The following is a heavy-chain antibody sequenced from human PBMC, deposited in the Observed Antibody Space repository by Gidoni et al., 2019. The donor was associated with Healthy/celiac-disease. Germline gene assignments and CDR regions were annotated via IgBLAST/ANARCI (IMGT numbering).Heavy chain of an antibody. J-gene: IGHJ6*04. D-gene: IGHD6-25*01. V-gene: IGHV4-39*01. CDR2: IYYSGST. CDR3: ARIAADYYYYGMDV. Sequence: QLQLQESGPGLVKPSETLSLTCTVSGGSISSSSYYWGWIRQPPGKGLEWIGSIYYSGSTYYNPSLKSRVTISVDTSKNQFSLKLSSVTAADTAVYYCARIAADYYYYGMDVWGKGTTVTVSS. CDR1: GGSISSSSYY.